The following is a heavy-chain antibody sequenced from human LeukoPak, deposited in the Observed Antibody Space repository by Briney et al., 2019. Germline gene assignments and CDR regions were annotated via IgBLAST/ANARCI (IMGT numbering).Heavy chain of an antibody. D-gene: IGHD1-1*01. J-gene: IGHJ5*02. Sequence: GGSLRLSCAASGVTFNNYKMNWVRQAPGRGLEWVACISSSGTTIYYADSVKGRFTISRDNAKNSLYLQMNSLRAEDTAVYYCASITTSGEDWFDHWGQRTLVTVSS. CDR2: ISSSGTTI. V-gene: IGHV3-48*03. CDR3: ASITTSGEDWFDH. CDR1: GVTFNNYK.